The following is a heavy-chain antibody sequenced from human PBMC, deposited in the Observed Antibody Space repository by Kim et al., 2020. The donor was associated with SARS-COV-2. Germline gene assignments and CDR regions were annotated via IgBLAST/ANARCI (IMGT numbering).Heavy chain of an antibody. D-gene: IGHD6-13*01. CDR1: GNTFSNYA. CDR3: ARDHIAAAAVGIYGMDV. Sequence: ASVKVSCKTSGNTFSNYAMHWVRQAPGQRLEWMGWIITGNGNTYYSQNFQGRVTITRDTSASIVYMELSSLRSEDTAVYYCARDHIAAAAVGIYGMDVWGQGTTVTVSS. J-gene: IGHJ6*02. V-gene: IGHV1-3*04. CDR2: IITGNGNT.